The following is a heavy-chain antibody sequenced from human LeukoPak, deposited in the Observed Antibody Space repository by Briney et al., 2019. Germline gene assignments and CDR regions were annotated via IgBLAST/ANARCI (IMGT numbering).Heavy chain of an antibody. CDR3: ARHGLGRGVYITRQYNYYMDV. Sequence: PSETLSLTCAVYGGSFSTYYWSWVRQPPGSGLEWIGEINHSGSINYNPSLKSRVTVSIDTSKNQFSLKLSSLTAADTAIYFCARHGLGRGVYITRQYNYYMDVWGTGTTVTVSS. V-gene: IGHV4-34*01. CDR2: INHSGSI. D-gene: IGHD3-10*01. J-gene: IGHJ6*04. CDR1: GGSFSTYY.